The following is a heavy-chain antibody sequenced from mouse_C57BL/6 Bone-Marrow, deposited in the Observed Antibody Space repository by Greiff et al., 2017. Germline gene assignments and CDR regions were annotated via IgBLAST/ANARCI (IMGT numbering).Heavy chain of an antibody. CDR3: ARLGDGYPYYFDY. Sequence: EVKLVESGPELVKPGASVTIPCKASGYTFTDYNMDWVKQSHGKSLEWIGDINPNNGGTIYNQKFKGKATLTVDKSSSTAYMEIRSLTSEDTAVYYCARLGDGYPYYFDYWGQGTTLTVSS. V-gene: IGHV1-18*01. D-gene: IGHD2-3*01. J-gene: IGHJ2*01. CDR1: GYTFTDYN. CDR2: INPNNGGT.